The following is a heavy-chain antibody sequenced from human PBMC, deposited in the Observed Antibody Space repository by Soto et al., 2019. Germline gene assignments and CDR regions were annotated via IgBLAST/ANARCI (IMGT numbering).Heavy chain of an antibody. D-gene: IGHD3-16*01. J-gene: IGHJ5*02. CDR2: ISGSGGST. CDR1: GFTFSSYA. Sequence: EVQLLESGGGLVQPGGSLRLSCAASGFTFSSYAMSWVRQAPGKGLEWVSAISGSGGSTYYADSVNGRFTIARYISKNTLYLQMNSMRAEDTAVYYFRNEQPARGGGWFDPWGQGTLVTVSS. CDR3: RNEQPARGGGWFDP. V-gene: IGHV3-23*01.